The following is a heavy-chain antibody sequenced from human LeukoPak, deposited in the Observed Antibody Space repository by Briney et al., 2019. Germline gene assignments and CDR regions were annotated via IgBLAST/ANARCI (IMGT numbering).Heavy chain of an antibody. J-gene: IGHJ4*02. CDR3: ARYSSSRRFGGGFDY. CDR1: GFTFSSYS. CDR2: ISSSSSYI. Sequence: KPGGSLRLSCAASGFTFSSYSMNWVRQAPGKGLEWVSSISSSSSYIYYADSVKGRFTISRDNAKNSLYLQMNSLGAEDTAVYYCARYSSSRRFGGGFDYWGQGTLVTVSS. D-gene: IGHD6-6*01. V-gene: IGHV3-21*01.